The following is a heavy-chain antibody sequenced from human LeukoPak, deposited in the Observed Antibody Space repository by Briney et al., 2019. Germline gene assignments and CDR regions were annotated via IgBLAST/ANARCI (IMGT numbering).Heavy chain of an antibody. D-gene: IGHD4-11*01. CDR1: EFTFSSYT. CDR3: ARDLDYSTGFDY. CDR2: ISSTGTYI. V-gene: IGHV3-21*01. J-gene: IGHJ4*02. Sequence: MAGGSLRLSCATSEFTFSSYTMNWVRQAPGKGLEWVSSISSTGTYIYYTDSVKGRFTISRDIANSLLYLQMNSLRADDTAVYYCARDLDYSTGFDYWGQGTLVTVSS.